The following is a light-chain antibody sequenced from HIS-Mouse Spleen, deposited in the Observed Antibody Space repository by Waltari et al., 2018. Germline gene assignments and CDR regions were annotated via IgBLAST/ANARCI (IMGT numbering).Light chain of an antibody. Sequence: IQFTQSPSFLSASVGDRVTITCRDSQGISSYLAWYQQKPGKAPKLLFYAASTLQSGVPSRFSGSGSGTEFTLTISSLQPEDFATYYCQQLNSYPPTFGQGTKVEIK. V-gene: IGKV1-9*01. CDR3: QQLNSYPPT. J-gene: IGKJ1*01. CDR2: AAS. CDR1: QGISSY.